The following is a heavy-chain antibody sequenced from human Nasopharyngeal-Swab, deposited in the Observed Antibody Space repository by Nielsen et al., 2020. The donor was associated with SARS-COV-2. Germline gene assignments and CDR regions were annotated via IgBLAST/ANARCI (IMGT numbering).Heavy chain of an antibody. CDR1: GFTFSSYA. Sequence: GESLKISCAASGFTFSSYAMHWVRQAPGKGLEWVAVISYDGSNKYYADSVKGRFTISRDNSKNTLYLQMNSLRAEETAVYYCARERRAYSSGDGYYYYGMDVWGQGTTVTVSS. D-gene: IGHD6-19*01. CDR2: ISYDGSNK. CDR3: ARERRAYSSGDGYYYYGMDV. J-gene: IGHJ6*02. V-gene: IGHV3-30-3*01.